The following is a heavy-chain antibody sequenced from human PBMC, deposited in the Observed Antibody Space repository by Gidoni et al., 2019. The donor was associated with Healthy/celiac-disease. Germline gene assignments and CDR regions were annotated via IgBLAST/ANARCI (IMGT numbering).Heavy chain of an antibody. CDR2: IYYSGST. CDR1: GGSISSSSYY. Sequence: QLQLQESGPGLKKPSETLSLTCPVSGGSISSSSYYWGWIRQPPGKGLEWIGSIYYSGSTYYNPSLKSRVTISVDTSKNQFSLKLSSVTAADTAVYYCARVVGATSKFDYWGQGTLVTVSS. D-gene: IGHD1-26*01. J-gene: IGHJ4*02. V-gene: IGHV4-39*07. CDR3: ARVVGATSKFDY.